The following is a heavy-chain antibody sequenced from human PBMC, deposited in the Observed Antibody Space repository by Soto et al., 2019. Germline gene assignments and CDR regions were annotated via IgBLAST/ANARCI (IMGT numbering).Heavy chain of an antibody. D-gene: IGHD3-10*01. J-gene: IGHJ5*02. Sequence: QVQLVQSGAEVKKPGSSVKVSCKASGGTFSSYTISWVRQAPGQGLEWMGRIIPILGIANYAQKFQGRVKITADKSTSTAYMELSSLRSEATAVYYCARDLGSNSWSDPWGQGTLVTVSS. V-gene: IGHV1-69*02. CDR1: GGTFSSYT. CDR2: IIPILGIA. CDR3: ARDLGSNSWSDP.